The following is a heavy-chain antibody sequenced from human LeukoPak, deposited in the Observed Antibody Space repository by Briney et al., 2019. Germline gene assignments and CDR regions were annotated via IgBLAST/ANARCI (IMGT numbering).Heavy chain of an antibody. CDR3: ARDTAMVEGYFDY. J-gene: IGHJ4*02. D-gene: IGHD5-18*01. Sequence: GASVRVSCKASGGTFSSYAISWVRQAPGQGLEWMGGIIPIFGTANYAQKFQGRVTITADESTSTAYMELSSLRSEDTAVYYCARDTAMVEGYFDYWGQGTLVTVSS. CDR2: IIPIFGTA. CDR1: GGTFSSYA. V-gene: IGHV1-69*13.